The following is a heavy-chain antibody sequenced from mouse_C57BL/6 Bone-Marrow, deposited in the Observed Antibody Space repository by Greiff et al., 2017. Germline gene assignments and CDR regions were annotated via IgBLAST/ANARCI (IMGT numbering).Heavy chain of an antibody. CDR3: AISGPLGRSDDY. Sequence: QVQLQQPGAELVKPGASVKMSCKASGYTFTSYWITWVKQRPGHGLEWIGDIYPNSGRTNYNEKFKSKAILTVDTSTNTAYMQLSSLTSEDSADFYSAISGPLGRSDDYWCQGTTLTVSS. CDR2: IYPNSGRT. J-gene: IGHJ2*01. CDR1: GYTFTSYW. V-gene: IGHV1-55*01. D-gene: IGHD4-1*01.